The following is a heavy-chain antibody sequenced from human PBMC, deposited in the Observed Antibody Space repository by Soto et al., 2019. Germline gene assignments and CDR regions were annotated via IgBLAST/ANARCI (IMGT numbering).Heavy chain of an antibody. CDR3: ARGGTPIDY. Sequence: QVQLVQSGAEVKKPGSSVKVSCKTSGYTFTNFVLSWVRQAPGQGLEWRGWISAYNGNTKYAQNFQGRVTMTTDTSTSTSYMELRSLRSDDTAGYYGARGGTPIDYWGQGTLVTVSS. J-gene: IGHJ4*02. CDR1: GYTFTNFV. CDR2: ISAYNGNT. D-gene: IGHD3-16*01. V-gene: IGHV1-18*01.